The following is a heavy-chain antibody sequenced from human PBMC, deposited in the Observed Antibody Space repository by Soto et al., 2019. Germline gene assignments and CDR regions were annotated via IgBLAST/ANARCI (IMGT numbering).Heavy chain of an antibody. CDR2: IWHDGNNK. Sequence: GGSLRLSCAASGFTFSNYGMHWVRHAPGKGLEWVAIIWHDGNNKYYADSVRGRFIISRDNSKNRLYLQMNSLRAEDTAVYYCASDLVGASDSYGLDVWGQGTPVTVSS. V-gene: IGHV3-33*01. CDR1: GFTFSNYG. J-gene: IGHJ6*02. D-gene: IGHD1-26*01. CDR3: ASDLVGASDSYGLDV.